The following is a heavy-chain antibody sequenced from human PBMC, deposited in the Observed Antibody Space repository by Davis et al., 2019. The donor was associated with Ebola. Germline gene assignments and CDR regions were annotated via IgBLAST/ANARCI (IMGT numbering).Heavy chain of an antibody. CDR1: GFTFSSYA. CDR2: ISGSGGST. J-gene: IGHJ4*02. Sequence: GGSLRLSCAASGFTFSSYAMSWVRQAPGKGLEWVSAISGSGGSTYYADSVKGRFTISRDNSKNTLYLQMNSLRAEDTAVYYCAKDKDNVGEAMIVVVTLFDYWGQGTLVTVSS. D-gene: IGHD3-22*01. V-gene: IGHV3-23*01. CDR3: AKDKDNVGEAMIVVVTLFDY.